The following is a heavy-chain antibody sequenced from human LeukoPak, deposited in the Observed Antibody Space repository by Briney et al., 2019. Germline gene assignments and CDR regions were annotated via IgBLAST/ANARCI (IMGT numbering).Heavy chain of an antibody. D-gene: IGHD4-17*01. CDR2: IYYSGST. Sequence: SEILSLTCTVSGGSISSHYWSWIRQPPGKGLEWIGYIYYSGSTNYNPSLKSRVTISVDTSKNQFSLKLSSVTAADTAVYYCARTTNYYYYMDVWGKGTTVTVSS. CDR3: ARTTNYYYYMDV. CDR1: GGSISSHY. V-gene: IGHV4-59*11. J-gene: IGHJ6*03.